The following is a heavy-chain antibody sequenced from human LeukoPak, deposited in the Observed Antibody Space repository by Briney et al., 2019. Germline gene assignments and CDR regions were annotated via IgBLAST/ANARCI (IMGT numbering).Heavy chain of an antibody. Sequence: ASVKVSCKASGYTFTGYYMHWVRQAPGQGLEWMGWINPNSGGTNYAQTFQGRVTMTRDTSISTAYMELSRLRSDDTAVYYCASDITKVTTGDYWGQGTLVTVSS. CDR1: GYTFTGYY. D-gene: IGHD4-11*01. CDR3: ASDITKVTTGDY. V-gene: IGHV1-2*02. J-gene: IGHJ4*02. CDR2: INPNSGGT.